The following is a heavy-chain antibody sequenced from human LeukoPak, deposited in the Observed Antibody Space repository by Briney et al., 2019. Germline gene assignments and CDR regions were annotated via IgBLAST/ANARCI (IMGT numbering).Heavy chain of an antibody. CDR2: IYHSGST. CDR1: GYSISSGYY. V-gene: IGHV4-38-2*02. CDR3: ARGIGFVYCSSTSCFNNWFDP. J-gene: IGHJ5*02. Sequence: SETLSLTCTVSGYSISSGYYWSWIRQPPGKGLEWIGYIYHSGSTYYNPSLKSRVTISVDRSKNQFSLKLSSVTAADTAVYYCARGIGFVYCSSTSCFNNWFDPWGQGTLVTVSS. D-gene: IGHD2-2*01.